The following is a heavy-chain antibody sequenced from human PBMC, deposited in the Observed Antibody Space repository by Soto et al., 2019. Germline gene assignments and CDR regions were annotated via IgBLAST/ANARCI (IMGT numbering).Heavy chain of an antibody. Sequence: EVQLVESGGGLVQPGGSRRLSCAASGFTFSTYSMNWVRQAPGTGLEWVSYISSSSNTIYYADSVEGRFTISRDDARNALYLQMNSLIDEDTAVYYCVREYSSSSGRAFDVWGQGTLVTVSS. J-gene: IGHJ3*01. D-gene: IGHD6-6*01. V-gene: IGHV3-48*02. CDR2: ISSSSNTI. CDR1: GFTFSTYS. CDR3: VREYSSSSGRAFDV.